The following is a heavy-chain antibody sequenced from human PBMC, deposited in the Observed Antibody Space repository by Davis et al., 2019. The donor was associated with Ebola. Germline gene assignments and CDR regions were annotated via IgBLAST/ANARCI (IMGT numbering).Heavy chain of an antibody. CDR1: GYTFTSYG. D-gene: IGHD6-6*01. V-gene: IGHV1-18*01. CDR2: ISAYNGNT. Sequence: AASVKVSCKASGYTFTSYGISWVRQAPGQGLEWMGWISAYNGNTNYAQKLQGRVTMTTDTSTSTAYMELRSLRSDDTAVYYCARAPSIASAREYYYYYGMDVWGQGTTATVSS. CDR3: ARAPSIASAREYYYYYGMDV. J-gene: IGHJ6*02.